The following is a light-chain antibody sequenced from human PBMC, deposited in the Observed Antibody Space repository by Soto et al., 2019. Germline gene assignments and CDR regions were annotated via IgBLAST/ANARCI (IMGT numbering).Light chain of an antibody. CDR3: QQYSLWPKT. Sequence: EVVMTQSPVTLSVSPGDRATLSCRASQSVSSNLAWFQQKFGRAPRLLMYGASTRDTDVPARFSGSGSGTEFNLTLSSLQSEDFAAYFCQQYSLWPKTFGQGTRVEIK. CDR1: QSVSSN. CDR2: GAS. V-gene: IGKV3-15*01. J-gene: IGKJ1*01.